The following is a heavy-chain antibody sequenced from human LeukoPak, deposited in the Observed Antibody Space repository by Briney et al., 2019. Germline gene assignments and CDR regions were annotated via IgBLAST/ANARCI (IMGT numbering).Heavy chain of an antibody. CDR1: GYTFTGYY. CDR3: ARTVAGTWGPLDY. Sequence: ASVKVSCKAFGYTFTGYYMHWVRQAPGQGLEWMGWINPNSGDTSYAQKFQGRVTMTRDTSISTAYMELSRLRSDDTAVYYCARTVAGTWGPLDYWGQGTLATVSS. D-gene: IGHD6-19*01. V-gene: IGHV1-2*02. J-gene: IGHJ4*02. CDR2: INPNSGDT.